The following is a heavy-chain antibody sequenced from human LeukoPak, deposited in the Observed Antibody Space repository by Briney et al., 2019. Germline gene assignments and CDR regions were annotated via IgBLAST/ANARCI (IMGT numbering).Heavy chain of an antibody. CDR2: IIPTLGIA. J-gene: IGHJ4*02. Sequence: SVKVSCKASGGTFSSYAISWVRQAPGQGLEWMGRIIPTLGIANYAQKFQGRVTITADKSTSTAYMELSSLRSEDTAVYYCGRDRRSAAAGDRFYFFDYWGQGTLVTVSS. D-gene: IGHD6-13*01. CDR3: GRDRRSAAAGDRFYFFDY. V-gene: IGHV1-69*04. CDR1: GGTFSSYA.